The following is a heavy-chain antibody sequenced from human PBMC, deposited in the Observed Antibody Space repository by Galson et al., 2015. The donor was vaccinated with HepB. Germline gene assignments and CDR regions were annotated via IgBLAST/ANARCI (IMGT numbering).Heavy chain of an antibody. Sequence: SLRLSCAASGFTFGDYAMSWFRQAPGKGLEWVGFIRSKAYGGTTEYAASVKGRFTISRDGSKSIAYLQMNSLKTEDTAVYYCTRGDCSSTSCYFRGMDVWGQGTTVTVSS. CDR2: IRSKAYGGTT. CDR1: GFTFGDYA. CDR3: TRGDCSSTSCYFRGMDV. V-gene: IGHV3-49*01. J-gene: IGHJ6*02. D-gene: IGHD2-2*01.